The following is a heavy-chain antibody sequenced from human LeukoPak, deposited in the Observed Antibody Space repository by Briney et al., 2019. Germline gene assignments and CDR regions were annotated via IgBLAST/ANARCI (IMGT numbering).Heavy chain of an antibody. Sequence: GGSLRLSCAASGFTFSSYSMNWVRQAPGKGLEWVSSISSSSSYIYYADSVKGRFTISRDNAKNSLYLQMNSLRAEDTAVYYCARVEQGIYGSGVNWFDPWGQGTLVTVSS. J-gene: IGHJ5*02. V-gene: IGHV3-21*01. CDR1: GFTFSSYS. CDR3: ARVEQGIYGSGVNWFDP. D-gene: IGHD3-10*01. CDR2: ISSSSSYI.